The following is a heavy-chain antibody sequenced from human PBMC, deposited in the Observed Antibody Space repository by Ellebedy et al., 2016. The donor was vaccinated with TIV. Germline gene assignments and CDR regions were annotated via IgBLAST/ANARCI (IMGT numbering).Heavy chain of an antibody. D-gene: IGHD3-9*01. CDR1: GFTFGRHG. J-gene: IGHJ5*02. Sequence: GESLKISCAASGFTFGRHGMNWVRQAPGKGLEWLSYISSSSSTMYYADSVKGRFTISRDNAKNSLYLQMNSLRAEDTAVYYCAMGGGPHFDWLLAWGQGTLVTVSS. CDR2: ISSSSSTM. V-gene: IGHV3-48*04. CDR3: AMGGGPHFDWLLA.